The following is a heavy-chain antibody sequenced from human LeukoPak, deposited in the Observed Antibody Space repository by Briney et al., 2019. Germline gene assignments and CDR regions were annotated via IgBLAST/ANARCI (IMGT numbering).Heavy chain of an antibody. CDR3: ARGPANGVFDY. V-gene: IGHV4-59*11. CDR1: GASISNRY. D-gene: IGHD3-10*01. J-gene: IGHJ4*02. CDR2: IYSSGST. Sequence: SETLSLTCTVSGASISNRYWSWIRQPPGRGLELIGYIYSSGSTNYNPSLNSRVTISVDTSNNQFSLNLSSMTAADTAVYYYARGPANGVFDYWGQGTLVTVSS.